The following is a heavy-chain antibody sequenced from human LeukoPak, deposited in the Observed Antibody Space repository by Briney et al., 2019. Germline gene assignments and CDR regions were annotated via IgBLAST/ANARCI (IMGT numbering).Heavy chain of an antibody. CDR1: GYTFTSYD. V-gene: IGHV1-8*01. Sequence: ASVKVSXKASGYTFTSYDINWVRQATGQGLEWMGWMNPNSGNTGYAQKFRGRVTMTRNTSISTAYMELSSLRSEDTAVYYCVRMVRGVMSPRRYYFDYWGQGTLVTVSS. CDR2: MNPNSGNT. CDR3: VRMVRGVMSPRRYYFDY. D-gene: IGHD3-10*01. J-gene: IGHJ4*02.